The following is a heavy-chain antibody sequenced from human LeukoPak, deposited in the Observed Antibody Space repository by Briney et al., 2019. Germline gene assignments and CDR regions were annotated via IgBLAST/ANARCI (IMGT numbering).Heavy chain of an antibody. V-gene: IGHV3-23*01. D-gene: IGHD5-12*01. CDR3: ARNENSGWGYFDY. Sequence: GGSLRLSCPASRFTFNSYAMSWVRQAPGKGLERVSVIGGSNGITFYVGSVKGRFTISRDNSKDTLYLQMNSLRAEDTAVYYCARNENSGWGYFDYWGQGTLVTVSS. CDR2: IGGSNGIT. J-gene: IGHJ4*02. CDR1: RFTFNSYA.